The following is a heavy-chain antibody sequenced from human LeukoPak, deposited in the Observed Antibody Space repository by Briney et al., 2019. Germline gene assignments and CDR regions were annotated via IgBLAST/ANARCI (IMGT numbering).Heavy chain of an antibody. D-gene: IGHD2-21*02. CDR3: ARGPVLAYCGGDCYHNNNDFDY. J-gene: IGHJ4*02. Sequence: SETLSLTSTVSGGSISSYYWSWIPQPPGKGLEWIGYIYYSGSTNSNPSLKSRVIISVDTSKNQFSLKLSSVTAADTAVYYCARGPVLAYCGGDCYHNNNDFDYWGQGTLVTVSS. V-gene: IGHV4-59*01. CDR1: GGSISSYY. CDR2: IYYSGST.